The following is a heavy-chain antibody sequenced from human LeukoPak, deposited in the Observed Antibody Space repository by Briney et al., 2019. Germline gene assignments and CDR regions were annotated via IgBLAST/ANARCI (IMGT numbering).Heavy chain of an antibody. J-gene: IGHJ4*02. V-gene: IGHV3-23*01. CDR3: ARAPVSFDL. D-gene: IGHD4-11*01. CDR1: GFVFVSYG. CDR2: ITGSGGST. Sequence: GGSLRLSCEGSGFVFVSYGMSWVRQAPGKGLEWVSGITGSGGSTNYADAVKGRFTVSRDNSKNTVYLQMNSLRAEDTAVYYCARAPVSFDLWGQGTPVTVSS.